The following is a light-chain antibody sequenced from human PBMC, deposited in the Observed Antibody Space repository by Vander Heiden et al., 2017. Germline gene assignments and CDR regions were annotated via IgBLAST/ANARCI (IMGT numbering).Light chain of an antibody. CDR1: QSLQYSDGNSY. V-gene: IGKV2-30*01. Sequence: DVVMTQSPVSLPVTLGQAASIPCRSSQSLQYSDGNSYLTWFQQRPGQSPRRLIYKASIRDSGVPDRFSGSGSGTDFTLKISRVEAEDVAIYYCMQGTHWPPITFGQGTRLEIK. CDR3: MQGTHWPPIT. J-gene: IGKJ5*01. CDR2: KAS.